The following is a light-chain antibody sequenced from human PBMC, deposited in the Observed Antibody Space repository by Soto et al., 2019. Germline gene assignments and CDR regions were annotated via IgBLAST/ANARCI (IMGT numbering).Light chain of an antibody. CDR1: SSDVGSYNL. Sequence: QSALTQPASVSGSPGQSITISCTGTSSDVGSYNLVSWYQQHPGKAPKLIIYEGSKRPSGVSNRFSGSKSGNTASLTISGLQAEDEADYYCCSYAVGSTPYVFGTGTKLTVL. CDR2: EGS. CDR3: CSYAVGSTPYV. J-gene: IGLJ1*01. V-gene: IGLV2-23*01.